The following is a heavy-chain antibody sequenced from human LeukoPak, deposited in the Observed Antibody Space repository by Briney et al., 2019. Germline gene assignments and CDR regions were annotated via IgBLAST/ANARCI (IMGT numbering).Heavy chain of an antibody. V-gene: IGHV3-21*01. CDR1: GFTLSSYS. CDR2: ISSGSTYI. J-gene: IGHJ6*04. Sequence: GGSLRLSYAASGFTLSSYSMNWVRQAPGKGLEWVSSISSGSTYIYYADSVKGRFTISRDNAKNSLYLQMNSLRADDTAVYYCAELGITMIGGVWGKGTTVTISS. CDR3: AELGITMIGGV. D-gene: IGHD3-10*02.